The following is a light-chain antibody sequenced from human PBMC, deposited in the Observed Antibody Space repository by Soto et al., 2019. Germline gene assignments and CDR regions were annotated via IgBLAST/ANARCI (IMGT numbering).Light chain of an antibody. J-gene: IGKJ1*01. CDR1: QNISSW. CDR3: QHYKAFSPWT. Sequence: DIQMTQSPSALSASVGDRVTITCRASQNISSWLAWYQQKPGKAPKSLIYDASSLESGVPSRLSGSGSGTEFTLTISNLQPDDSATYYCQHYKAFSPWTFGQGTKVEIK. CDR2: DAS. V-gene: IGKV1-5*01.